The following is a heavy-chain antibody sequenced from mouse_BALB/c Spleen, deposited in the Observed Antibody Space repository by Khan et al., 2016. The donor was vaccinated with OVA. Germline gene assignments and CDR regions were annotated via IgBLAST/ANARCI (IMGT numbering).Heavy chain of an antibody. CDR1: GYTFSSYW. Sequence: QVQLQQSGAELMKPGASVKISCKATGYTFSSYWIEWVKQRPGHGLEWIGEILPGSDSTKYNEKFKGKATLTADTSSNTAYMQFSSLTSEDSAVYYCARRGPTAWFAYWGQGTLVTVSA. D-gene: IGHD1-2*01. CDR3: ARRGPTAWFAY. CDR2: ILPGSDST. V-gene: IGHV1-9*01. J-gene: IGHJ3*01.